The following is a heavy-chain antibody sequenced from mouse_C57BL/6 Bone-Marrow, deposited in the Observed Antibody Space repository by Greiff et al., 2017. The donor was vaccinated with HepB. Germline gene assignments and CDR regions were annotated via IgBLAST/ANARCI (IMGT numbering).Heavy chain of an antibody. CDR2: IDPANGNT. J-gene: IGHJ3*01. Sequence: VQLKESVAELVRPGASVKLSCTASGFTIKNTYMHWVKQRPEQGLEWIGRIDPANGNTKYAPKFQGKATITADTSSNTAYLQLSSLTSEDAAIYYCARSPVYYGSSPFDYWGQGTLVTVSA. CDR1: GFTIKNTY. V-gene: IGHV14-3*01. D-gene: IGHD1-1*01. CDR3: ARSPVYYGSSPFDY.